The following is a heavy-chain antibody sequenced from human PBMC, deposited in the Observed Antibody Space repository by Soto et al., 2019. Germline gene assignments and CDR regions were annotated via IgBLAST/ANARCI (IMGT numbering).Heavy chain of an antibody. J-gene: IGHJ4*02. D-gene: IGHD2-2*03. Sequence: QVQLVQSGAEVKKPGSSVKVSCKASGGTFNNYAINWVRQAPGQGLEWMGVIVPMFGTATYAQKFQGRITITADESTGTAYMELSTLPSEDTALYYCARWAGYCTSASFYSALDYWGQGTLVTVSS. CDR1: GGTFNNYA. CDR3: ARWAGYCTSASFYSALDY. V-gene: IGHV1-69*01. CDR2: IVPMFGTA.